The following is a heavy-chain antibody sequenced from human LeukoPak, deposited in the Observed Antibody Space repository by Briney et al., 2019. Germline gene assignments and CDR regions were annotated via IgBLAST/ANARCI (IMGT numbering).Heavy chain of an antibody. V-gene: IGHV4-61*02. D-gene: IGHD2-15*01. CDR3: ARLVAYCSGGSCYYFDF. CDR1: GGSISSGSYY. Sequence: PSETLSLTCTVSGGSISSGSYYWSWIRQPAGKGLEWIGRIYTSGSTNYNPSLKSRVTISVDTSKNQFSLKLSSVTAADTAVYYCARLVAYCSGGSCYYFDFWGQGTLVTVSS. CDR2: IYTSGST. J-gene: IGHJ4*02.